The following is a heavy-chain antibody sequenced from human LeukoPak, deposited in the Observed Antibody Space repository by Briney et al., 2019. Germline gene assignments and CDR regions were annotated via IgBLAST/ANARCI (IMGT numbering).Heavy chain of an antibody. CDR3: ARQAADADY. CDR2: IYYSGST. J-gene: IGHJ4*02. Sequence: SETLSLTCTVSSGSISSSSYYWGWIRQPPGRGLEWIGSIYYSGSTYYNPSLKSRVTISVDTSKNQFSLKLSSVTAADTAVYYCARQAADADYWGQGTLVTVSS. V-gene: IGHV4-39*01. CDR1: SGSISSSSYY.